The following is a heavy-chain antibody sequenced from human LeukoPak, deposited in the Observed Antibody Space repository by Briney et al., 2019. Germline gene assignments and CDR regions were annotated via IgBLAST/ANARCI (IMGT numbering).Heavy chain of an antibody. CDR2: IYHSGST. V-gene: IGHV4-38-2*02. J-gene: IGHJ5*02. D-gene: IGHD1-26*01. CDR3: ARVNVGGNWFDP. Sequence: SETLSLTCTVSGYSISSGFYWGWFRQPPGKGLEWIGSIYHSGSTYYNPSLKSRVTISVDTSKNQFSLKLSSVTAADTAVYYCARVNVGGNWFDPWGQGTLVTVSS. CDR1: GYSISSGFY.